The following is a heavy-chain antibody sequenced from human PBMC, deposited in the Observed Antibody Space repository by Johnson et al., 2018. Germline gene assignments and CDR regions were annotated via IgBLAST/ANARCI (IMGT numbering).Heavy chain of an antibody. D-gene: IGHD1-1*01. CDR2: IHYSGST. V-gene: IGHV4-59*01. CDR3: ARDLYKEDYCYCMDD. CDR1: GGSISSYY. Sequence: QVQLQESGPGLVKPSATLSLTCTVSGGSISSYYWSWIRQPPGKGLEWIGYIHYSGSTNYNPSLKRRVTITVDTSKVQFSLELSSVTGADTAVYYWARDLYKEDYCYCMDDWGKGNTVTVAS. J-gene: IGHJ6*03.